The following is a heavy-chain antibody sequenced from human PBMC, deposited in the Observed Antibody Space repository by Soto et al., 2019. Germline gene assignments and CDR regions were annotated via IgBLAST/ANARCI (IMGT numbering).Heavy chain of an antibody. Sequence: ASVKVSCKASGYTFTSYGMNWVRQAPGRGLEWMGWINPGNGNTKYSQKFQGRVIIERDTSASTAYMEMNSLSAEDTALYYCARESEDLTSNFDYWGQGTLVTVSS. CDR2: INPGNGNT. J-gene: IGHJ4*02. V-gene: IGHV1-3*01. CDR1: GYTFTSYG. CDR3: ARESEDLTSNFDY.